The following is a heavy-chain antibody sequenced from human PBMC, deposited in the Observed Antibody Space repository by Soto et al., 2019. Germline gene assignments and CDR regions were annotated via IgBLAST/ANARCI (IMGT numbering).Heavy chain of an antibody. Sequence: GGSLRLSCAASGFTFSTHAMHWVRQAPGKGLEWVAVISSDGSTKNYADSAKGRFTISRDNSKNTLYLQMNSLRGEDTALYYCANDVSVAALYWGQGTLVTVSS. J-gene: IGHJ4*02. CDR2: ISSDGSTK. D-gene: IGHD6-13*01. CDR3: ANDVSVAALY. CDR1: GFTFSTHA. V-gene: IGHV3-30*18.